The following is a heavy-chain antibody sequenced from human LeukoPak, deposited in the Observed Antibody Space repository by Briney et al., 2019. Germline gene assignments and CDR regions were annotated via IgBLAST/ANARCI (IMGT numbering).Heavy chain of an antibody. CDR3: AKQAAADYYYYMDV. CDR2: ISASGGST. CDR1: GSSFASYA. J-gene: IGHJ6*03. V-gene: IGHV3-23*01. Sequence: GGSLRLSCAASGSSFASYAMSWARQAPGRGLGWVSAISASGGSTNYADSVKGRFTISRDNSKNTVYLQRNSLRVEDTAVYYCAKQAAADYYYYMDVWGKGTTVTVSS. D-gene: IGHD6-13*01.